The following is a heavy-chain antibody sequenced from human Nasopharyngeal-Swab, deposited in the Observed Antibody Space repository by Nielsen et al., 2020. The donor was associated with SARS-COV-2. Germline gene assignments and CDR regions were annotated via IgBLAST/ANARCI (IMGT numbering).Heavy chain of an antibody. CDR2: LNGDATTV. J-gene: IGHJ4*02. V-gene: IGHV3-74*01. D-gene: IGHD7-27*01. Sequence: GESLKIYCAGSGFTFRSSWLHWVRQAPGEGLVWVARLNGDATTVDYADSVKGRFTISRDNAKNTLYLQMNGLRDEDTAIYYCARAGEYRFDYWGQGTLVTVSS. CDR3: ARAGEYRFDY. CDR1: GFTFRSSW.